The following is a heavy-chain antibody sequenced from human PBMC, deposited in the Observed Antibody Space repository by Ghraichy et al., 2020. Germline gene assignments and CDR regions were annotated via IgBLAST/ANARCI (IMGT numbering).Heavy chain of an antibody. D-gene: IGHD6-19*01. V-gene: IGHV1-3*01. CDR1: GYTFTSYA. Sequence: ASVKVSCKASGYTFTSYAMHWVRQAPGQRLEWMGWINAGNGNTKYSQKFQGRVTITRDTSASTAYMELSSLRSEDTAVYYCARGLIAVAGYGMDVWGQGTLVTVSS. J-gene: IGHJ6*02. CDR2: INAGNGNT. CDR3: ARGLIAVAGYGMDV.